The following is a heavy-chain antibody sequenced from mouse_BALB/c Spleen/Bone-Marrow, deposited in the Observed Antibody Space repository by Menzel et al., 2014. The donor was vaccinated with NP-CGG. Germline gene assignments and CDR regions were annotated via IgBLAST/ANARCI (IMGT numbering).Heavy chain of an antibody. CDR1: GFDFSRYW. J-gene: IGHJ2*01. V-gene: IGHV4-1*02. CDR2: INPDSSTI. Sequence: EVQLQESGGGLVQPGGSLKLSCAASGFDFSRYWMSWVRQAPGKGLEWIGEINPDSSTINYTPSLKDKFIISRDNAKNTLCLRLSKVRSEDTALYYCASLYYCGYLNYWGQGTTLTVSS. CDR3: ASLYYCGYLNY. D-gene: IGHD1-1*01.